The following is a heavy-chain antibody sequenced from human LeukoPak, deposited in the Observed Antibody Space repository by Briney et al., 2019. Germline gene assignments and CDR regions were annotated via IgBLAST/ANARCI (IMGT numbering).Heavy chain of an antibody. D-gene: IGHD1-26*01. V-gene: IGHV1-2*02. CDR2: INPNSGGT. CDR3: ARDLGYSGSYGY. CDR1: GYTFTGYY. Sequence: AASVKVSCKASGYTFTGYYMHWVRQAPGQGLEWMGWINPNSGGTNYAQKFQGRVTMTRDTPISTAYMELSRLRSDDTAVYYCARDLGYSGSYGYWGQGTLVTVSS. J-gene: IGHJ4*02.